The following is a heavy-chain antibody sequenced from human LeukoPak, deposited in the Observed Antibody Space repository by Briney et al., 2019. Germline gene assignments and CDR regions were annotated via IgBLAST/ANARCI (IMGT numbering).Heavy chain of an antibody. V-gene: IGHV3-9*01. CDR1: GFTFDDYV. Sequence: PGRSLRLSCAASGFTFDDYVMHWDRQAPGKGLEWVSGTSWNSGSIGYADSVKGRFTISRDNAKNSLYLQMNSLRAEDTALYYCAKDSRYYDSSGAFDYWGQGTLVTVSS. CDR3: AKDSRYYDSSGAFDY. D-gene: IGHD3-22*01. CDR2: TSWNSGSI. J-gene: IGHJ4*02.